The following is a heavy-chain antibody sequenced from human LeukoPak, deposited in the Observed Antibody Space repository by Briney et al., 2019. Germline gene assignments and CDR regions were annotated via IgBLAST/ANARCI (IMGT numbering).Heavy chain of an antibody. V-gene: IGHV3-9*01. J-gene: IGHJ4*02. D-gene: IGHD5-18*01. CDR1: GFTFDDYA. CDR2: ISWNSGSI. CDR3: ARDRDTTMIAADY. Sequence: PGGSLRLSCAASGFTFDDYAMHWVRQAPGKGLEWVSGISWNSGSIGYADSVKGRFTISRDNAKNTLYLQMNSLRGEDTAVYYCARDRDTTMIAADYWGQGTLVTVSS.